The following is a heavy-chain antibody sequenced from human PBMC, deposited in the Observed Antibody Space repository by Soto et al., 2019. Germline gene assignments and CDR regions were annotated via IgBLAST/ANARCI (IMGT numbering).Heavy chain of an antibody. J-gene: IGHJ3*02. CDR2: IYYSGST. CDR1: GGSISSYY. CDR3: ARGRGGWFINQLLNAFDI. V-gene: IGHV4-59*01. D-gene: IGHD2-2*01. Sequence: QVQLQESGPGLVKPSETLSLTCTVSGGSISSYYWSWIRQPPGKGLEWIGYIYYSGSTNYNPSLTSRVTISVDTSKNQFSLKLSSVTAADTAVYYCARGRGGWFINQLLNAFDIWCQGTMVTVSS.